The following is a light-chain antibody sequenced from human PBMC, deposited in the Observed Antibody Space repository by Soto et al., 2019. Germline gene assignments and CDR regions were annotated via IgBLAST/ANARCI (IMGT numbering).Light chain of an antibody. CDR1: QTISNY. J-gene: IGKJ2*01. CDR3: QQSYTTPHT. V-gene: IGKV1-39*01. CDR2: GTS. Sequence: DIQMTQSPSSLSASVGDRVIITCRASQTISNYVNWYQQKPGKAPQLLIYGTSSLHGGVPSRFSGSGSGTEFTLTTSSLQPEDFATYSCQQSYTTPHTFGQGTKVDIK.